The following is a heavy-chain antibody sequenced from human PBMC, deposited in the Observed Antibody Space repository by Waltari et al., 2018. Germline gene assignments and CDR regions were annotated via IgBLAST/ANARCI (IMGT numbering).Heavy chain of an antibody. CDR2: ISWNGGII. CDR3: AKDRRQQPVYWFLDL. D-gene: IGHD6-13*01. V-gene: IGHV3-9*01. J-gene: IGHJ2*01. CDR1: GFNFDDYA. Sequence: EVQLVESGGGLVQPGRSLKLSCAASGFNFDDYAMHWVRQIPGKGLEGVSGISWNGGIIGYADSVKGRFTISRDNAENSLYLQMNSLTDDDTALYYCAKDRRQQPVYWFLDLWGRGTLVAVSS.